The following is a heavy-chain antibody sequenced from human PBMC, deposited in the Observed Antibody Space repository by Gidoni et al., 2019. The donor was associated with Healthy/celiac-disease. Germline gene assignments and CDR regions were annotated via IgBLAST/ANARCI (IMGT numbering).Heavy chain of an antibody. V-gene: IGHV1-46*01. Sequence: QVQLVQSGAEVKKPGASVKVSCKASGYTFTTYYMHWVRQAPGQGLEWMGIINPSGGSTSYAQKFQGRVTMTRDTSTRTVYMELSSLRSEDTAVYYCARDRFYLNSGYDALDYWGQGTLVTVSS. CDR2: INPSGGST. CDR1: GYTFTTYY. CDR3: ARDRFYLNSGYDALDY. D-gene: IGHD5-12*01. J-gene: IGHJ4*02.